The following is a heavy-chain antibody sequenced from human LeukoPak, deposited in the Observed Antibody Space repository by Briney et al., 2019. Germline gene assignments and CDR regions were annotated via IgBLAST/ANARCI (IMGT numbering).Heavy chain of an antibody. D-gene: IGHD6-19*01. Sequence: ASVKVSCKASGYTFTSYDINWVRQATGQGLEWMGWMNPNSGNTGYAQKFQGRVTMTRNTSISTAYMELSSLRPEDTAVYYCARGVRGYSSGQPNPYSFDYWGQGTLVTVSS. V-gene: IGHV1-8*01. J-gene: IGHJ4*02. CDR2: MNPNSGNT. CDR3: ARGVRGYSSGQPNPYSFDY. CDR1: GYTFTSYD.